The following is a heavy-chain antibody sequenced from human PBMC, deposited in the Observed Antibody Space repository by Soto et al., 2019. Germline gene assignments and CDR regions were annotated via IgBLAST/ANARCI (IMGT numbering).Heavy chain of an antibody. CDR3: ARDYRQWLVRYYYYGMDV. CDR1: GYTFTSYG. D-gene: IGHD6-19*01. CDR2: ISAYNGNT. J-gene: IGHJ6*02. V-gene: IGHV1-18*04. Sequence: ASVKVSCKASGYTFTSYGISWVRQAPGQGLEWMGWISAYNGNTNYAQKLQGRVTMTTDTSTSTAYMELRSLRSDDTAVYYCARDYRQWLVRYYYYGMDVWGQGTTVTVSS.